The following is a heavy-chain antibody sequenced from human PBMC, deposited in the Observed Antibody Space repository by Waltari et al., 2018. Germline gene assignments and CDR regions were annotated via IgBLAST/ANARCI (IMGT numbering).Heavy chain of an antibody. Sequence: QLVGSGGGSVQPGGSLRLPCAASGFTFSTSWMSWIRQAPEKGLEWVAIINLDGSETYYVDSVKGRFTISRDNARNSLYLQMNSLRVEDTAMYYCTRDVWKSCDVWGQGTTVTVPS. V-gene: IGHV3-7*01. CDR1: GFTFSTSW. CDR3: TRDVWKSCDV. D-gene: IGHD3-16*01. J-gene: IGHJ6*02. CDR2: INLDGSET.